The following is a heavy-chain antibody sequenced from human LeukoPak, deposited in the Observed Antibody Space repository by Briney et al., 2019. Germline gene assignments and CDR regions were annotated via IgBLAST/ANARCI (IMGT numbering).Heavy chain of an antibody. CDR2: INHSGST. D-gene: IGHD3-9*01. V-gene: IGHV4-34*01. J-gene: IGHJ6*02. Sequence: PSETLSLTCAVYGGSFSGYYWSWIRQPPGKGLEWIGEINHSGSTNYNPSLKSRVTISVGTSKNQFSLKLSSVTAADTAVYYCARRPRYYDILTGYYNVYYGMDVWGQGTAVTVSS. CDR3: ARRPRYYDILTGYYNVYYGMDV. CDR1: GGSFSGYY.